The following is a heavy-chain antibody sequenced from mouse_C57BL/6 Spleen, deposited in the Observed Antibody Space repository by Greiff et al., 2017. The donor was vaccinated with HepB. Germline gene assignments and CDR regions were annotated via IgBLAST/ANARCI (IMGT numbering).Heavy chain of an antibody. Sequence: VQLQQSGPGLVKPSQSLSLTCSVPGYSITSGYYWNWIRQFPGNKLEWMGYISYDGSNNYNPSLKNRISITRDTSKNQFFLKLNSVTTEDTATYYCARGGTTVVDYFDYWGQGTTLTVSS. CDR1: GYSITSGYY. D-gene: IGHD1-1*01. J-gene: IGHJ2*01. V-gene: IGHV3-6*01. CDR2: ISYDGSN. CDR3: ARGGTTVVDYFDY.